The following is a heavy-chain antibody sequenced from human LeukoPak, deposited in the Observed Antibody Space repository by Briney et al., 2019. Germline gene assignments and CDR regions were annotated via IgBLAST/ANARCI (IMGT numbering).Heavy chain of an antibody. CDR2: IYSGGST. V-gene: IGHV3-53*01. CDR3: ARSNYYYGMDV. Sequence: GGSLRLSCAASGFTVSSNYMSWVRQAPGKGLEGVSVIYSGGSTYYADSVKGRFTISRDNSKNTLYLQMNSLRAEDTAVYYCARSNYYYGMDVWGQGTTVTVSS. CDR1: GFTVSSNY. J-gene: IGHJ6*02.